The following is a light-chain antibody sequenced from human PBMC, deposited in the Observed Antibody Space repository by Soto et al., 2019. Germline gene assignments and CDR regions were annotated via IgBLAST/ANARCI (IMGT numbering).Light chain of an antibody. Sequence: VLTQSPATLSVSPGERATLSCRASQSVSIHLAWCHQKPGHAPTRLIYGAASNATASLLGSSGSAGGTEVTLTTINQQEAEVSAVYYYQVSTNCSIAFGRGTRLEIK. CDR1: QSVSIH. J-gene: IGKJ5*01. CDR2: GAA. V-gene: IGKV3-15*01. CDR3: QVSTNCSIA.